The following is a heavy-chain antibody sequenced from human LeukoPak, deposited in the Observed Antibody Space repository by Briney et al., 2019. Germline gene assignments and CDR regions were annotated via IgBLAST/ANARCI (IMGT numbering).Heavy chain of an antibody. CDR3: ARGAVPYCGGDCYNYYFDY. Sequence: GGSLRLSCAASGSTFSSYSMNWVRQAPGKGLEWVSSISSSSDHIAYADSVKGRFTISRDNSKNTLYLQMNSLRAEDTAVYYCARGAVPYCGGDCYNYYFDYWGQGTLVTVSS. D-gene: IGHD2-21*02. J-gene: IGHJ4*02. CDR2: ISSSSDHI. V-gene: IGHV3-21*01. CDR1: GSTFSSYS.